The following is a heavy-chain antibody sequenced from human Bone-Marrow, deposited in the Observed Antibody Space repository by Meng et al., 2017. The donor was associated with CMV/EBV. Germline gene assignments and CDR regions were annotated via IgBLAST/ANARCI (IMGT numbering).Heavy chain of an antibody. CDR1: GGTFSSYA. J-gene: IGHJ6*02. CDR3: ARTQRFLGIRDYYYGMDV. CDR2: IIPILGIA. Sequence: SVKVSCKASGGTFSSYAISWVRQAPGQGLEWMGGIIPILGIANYAQKFQGRVTITADKSTSTAYMELSSLRAEDTAMYYCARTQRFLGIRDYYYGMDVWGQGTTVTVSS. D-gene: IGHD3-3*01. V-gene: IGHV1-69*10.